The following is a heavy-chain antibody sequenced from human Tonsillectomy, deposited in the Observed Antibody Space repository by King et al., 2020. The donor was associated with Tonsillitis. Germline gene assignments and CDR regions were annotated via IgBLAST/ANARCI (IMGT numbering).Heavy chain of an antibody. CDR1: GFTFSSYA. J-gene: IGHJ4*02. Sequence: VQLVESGGDLVQPGGSLRLSCAASGFTFSSYAISWVLQAPGKGLEWVSAISGSGNNTFYADSVKGRFTISRDNSKNTLYLQMNSLRAEDTAVYYCAKDLFDIPFFDYWGQGALVTVSS. V-gene: IGHV3-23*04. CDR2: ISGSGNNT. CDR3: AKDLFDIPFFDY.